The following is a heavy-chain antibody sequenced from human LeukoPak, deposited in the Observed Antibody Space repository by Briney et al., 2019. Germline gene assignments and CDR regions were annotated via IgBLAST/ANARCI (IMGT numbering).Heavy chain of an antibody. V-gene: IGHV1-18*01. D-gene: IGHD2-15*01. CDR1: GYTFTSYG. CDR2: ISAYNGNT. J-gene: IGHJ4*02. CDR3: ARGPYCSGGTCYSQYFDY. Sequence: ASVKVSCKASGYTFTSYGISWVRQAPEQGLEWIGWISAYNGNTNYAQKLQGRVTMTTDTSTSTAYMELRSLRSDDTAVYYCARGPYCSGGTCYSQYFDYWGQGTLVTVSS.